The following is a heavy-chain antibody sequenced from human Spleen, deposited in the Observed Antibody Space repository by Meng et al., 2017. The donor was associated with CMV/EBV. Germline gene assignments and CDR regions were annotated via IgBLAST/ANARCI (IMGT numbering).Heavy chain of an antibody. V-gene: IGHV3-7*01. CDR1: AFTFSSYW. J-gene: IGHJ4*02. Sequence: GESLKISCKASAFTFSSYWMSWVRQAPGKGLEWVANIKEDGSEKYYVVSVKGRFTISRDNAKNSLYLQMNSLRAEDTAVYYCARANGYSSGWYPGRSYFDYWGQGSLVTVSS. CDR2: IKEDGSEK. D-gene: IGHD6-19*01. CDR3: ARANGYSSGWYPGRSYFDY.